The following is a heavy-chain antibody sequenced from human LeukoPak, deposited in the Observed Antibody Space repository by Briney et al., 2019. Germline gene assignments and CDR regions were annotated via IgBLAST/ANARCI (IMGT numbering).Heavy chain of an antibody. CDR3: ARDPGRQYSSVADV. D-gene: IGHD3-22*01. CDR2: IKEDGSKI. Sequence: GGSLRLSCAASGFTFSTYSMKWVRQAPGKGLEWLANIKEDGSKIYYLDSVKGRFTISRDNAKNSLYLQMDSLRAADTAVYYCARDPGRQYSSVADVWGQGTTVTVSS. J-gene: IGHJ6*02. CDR1: GFTFSTYS. V-gene: IGHV3-7*03.